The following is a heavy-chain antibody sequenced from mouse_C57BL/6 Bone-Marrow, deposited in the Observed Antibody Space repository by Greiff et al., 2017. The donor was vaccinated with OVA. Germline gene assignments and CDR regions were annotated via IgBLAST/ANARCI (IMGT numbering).Heavy chain of an antibody. V-gene: IGHV1-64*01. Sequence: QVQLKQPGAELVKPGASVKLSCKASGYTFTSYWMHWVKQRPGQGLEWIGMIHPNSGSTNYNEKFKSKATLTVDKSSSTAYMQLSSLTSEDSAVYYCARDYYYGSSFWYFDVWGTGTTVTVSS. CDR3: ARDYYYGSSFWYFDV. CDR1: GYTFTSYW. D-gene: IGHD1-1*01. J-gene: IGHJ1*03. CDR2: IHPNSGST.